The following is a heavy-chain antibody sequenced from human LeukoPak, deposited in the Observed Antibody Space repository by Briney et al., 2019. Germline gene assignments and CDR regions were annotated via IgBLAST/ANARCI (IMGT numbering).Heavy chain of an antibody. CDR3: AKIGMSGSWFFDL. CDR1: GFTFSNHG. CDR2: ISANSFYT. D-gene: IGHD1-1*01. Sequence: GGSLRLSCAASGFTFSNHGMSWVRQAPGKGLEWVSSISANSFYTYYADSVKGRFTVSRDNSKNTLYLQMNNMAAEDTAVYFCAKIGMSGSWFFDLWRRGTLLSVSP. V-gene: IGHV3-23*01. J-gene: IGHJ2*01.